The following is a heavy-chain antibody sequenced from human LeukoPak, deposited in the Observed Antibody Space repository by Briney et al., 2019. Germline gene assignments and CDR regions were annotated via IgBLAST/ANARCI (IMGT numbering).Heavy chain of an antibody. J-gene: IGHJ4*02. CDR3: ARDRFYGSGSYQNAGGCFDN. Sequence: GGSLRLSCAASGFTFSTYSMNWVGQAPGKGLEWVSYISSSSSTIFYADSVKGRFTVSRDNAKRSLYLQLNSLRDEDTALYYCARDRFYGSGSYQNAGGCFDNWGQGTLVTVSS. D-gene: IGHD3-10*01. CDR2: ISSSSSTI. CDR1: GFTFSTYS. V-gene: IGHV3-48*02.